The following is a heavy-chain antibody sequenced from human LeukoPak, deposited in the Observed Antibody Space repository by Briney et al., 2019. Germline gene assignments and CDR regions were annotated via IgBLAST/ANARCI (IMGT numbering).Heavy chain of an antibody. V-gene: IGHV1-69*13. CDR2: IIPIFGTA. CDR3: ARAAIYSKWWTAWFDP. Sequence: SVKVSCKASGGTFSSYAISWVRQAPGQGLEWMGGIIPIFGTANYAQKFQGRVTITADESTGTAYMELSSLRSEDTAVYYCARAAIYSKWWTAWFDPWGQGTLVTVSS. D-gene: IGHD4-11*01. J-gene: IGHJ5*02. CDR1: GGTFSSYA.